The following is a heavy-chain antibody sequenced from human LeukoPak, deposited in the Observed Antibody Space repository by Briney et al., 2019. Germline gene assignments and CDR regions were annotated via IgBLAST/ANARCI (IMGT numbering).Heavy chain of an antibody. CDR3: ARSTGHYFDY. Sequence: GGSLRLSCAASGFTFSSYAMHWVRQAPGKGLEWVAVISYDGSNKYYADSVKGRFTISRDNSKNTLYLQMNSLRAEDTAVYYCARSTGHYFDYWGQGILVTVSS. CDR2: ISYDGSNK. V-gene: IGHV3-30-3*01. D-gene: IGHD2-8*02. CDR1: GFTFSSYA. J-gene: IGHJ4*02.